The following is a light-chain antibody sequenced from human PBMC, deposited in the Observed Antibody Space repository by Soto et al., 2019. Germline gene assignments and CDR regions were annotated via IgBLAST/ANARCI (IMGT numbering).Light chain of an antibody. V-gene: IGKV3-11*01. CDR3: QQRSNSFT. CDR2: DAS. Sequence: EIVLTQSPATLSLSPGERATLSCRASQSVRSYLAWYQQKPGQAPRLLIYDASNRATGIPARFSGSGSGTEFTLTISSLEPEDFAVYYCQQRSNSFTFGPGTRVDI. J-gene: IGKJ3*01. CDR1: QSVRSY.